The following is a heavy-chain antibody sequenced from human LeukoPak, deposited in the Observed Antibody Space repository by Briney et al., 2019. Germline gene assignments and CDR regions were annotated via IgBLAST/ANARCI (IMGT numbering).Heavy chain of an antibody. Sequence: AGGSLRLSCAASGFTFSSYAMSWVRQAPGKGLEWVSSISSSSSYIYYADSVKGRFTISRDNAKNSLYLQMNSLRAEDTAVYYCARDHRGGGSYYRLAHDYWGQGTLVTVSS. D-gene: IGHD1-26*01. J-gene: IGHJ4*02. CDR2: ISSSSSYI. V-gene: IGHV3-21*01. CDR1: GFTFSSYA. CDR3: ARDHRGGGSYYRLAHDY.